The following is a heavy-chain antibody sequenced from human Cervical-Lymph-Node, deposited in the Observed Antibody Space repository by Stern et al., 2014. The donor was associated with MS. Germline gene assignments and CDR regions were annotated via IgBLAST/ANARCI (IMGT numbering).Heavy chain of an antibody. CDR2: IVPKFERS. CDR1: GATFSTNG. J-gene: IGHJ4*02. V-gene: IGHV1-69*01. Sequence: QVQLVESGAEVRKPGSSVKVSCTVSGATFSTNGISWLRQAPGQGPALRGAIVPKFERSNYVRRLRGRLTITADESANTAYMELRSLSPDDTAVYYCARERHGGNFAAWGQGTLVTVSS. CDR3: ARERHGGNFAA. D-gene: IGHD4-23*01.